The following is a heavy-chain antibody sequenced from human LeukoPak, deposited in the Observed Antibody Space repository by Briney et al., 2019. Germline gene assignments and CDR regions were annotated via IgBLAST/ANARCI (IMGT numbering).Heavy chain of an antibody. V-gene: IGHV4-34*01. J-gene: IGHJ6*02. D-gene: IGHD7-27*01. CDR2: INHSGST. CDR1: GESFSGYY. CDR3: ARQCPVRNWVSGMDV. Sequence: SETLSLTCAVYGESFSGYYWSWIRQPPGKGLEWIGEINHSGSTYYNPPLESRLTISVDTSRNQFSLKLSSVTAADTALYYCARQCPVRNWVSGMDVWGQGTTVTVSS.